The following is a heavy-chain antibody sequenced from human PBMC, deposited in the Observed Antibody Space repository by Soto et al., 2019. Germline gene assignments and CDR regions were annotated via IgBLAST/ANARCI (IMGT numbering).Heavy chain of an antibody. J-gene: IGHJ4*02. D-gene: IGHD3-22*01. CDR1: GFTVSSNY. V-gene: IGHV3-53*01. CDR3: ASQYYYDNSGYYYFDY. CDR2: IYSGGST. Sequence: GSLRLSCAASGFTVSSNYMSWVRQAPGKGLEWVSVIYSGGSTYYADSVKGRFTISRDSSKNTLYLQMNSLRAEDTAVYYCASQYYYDNSGYYYFDYWGQGTLVTVSS.